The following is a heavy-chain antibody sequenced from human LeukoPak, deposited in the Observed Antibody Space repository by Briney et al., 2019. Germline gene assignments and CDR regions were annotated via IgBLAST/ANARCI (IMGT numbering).Heavy chain of an antibody. CDR1: GFTFSTYN. CDR2: ISGSSSYI. D-gene: IGHD3-9*01. V-gene: IGHV3-21*01. J-gene: IGHJ4*02. Sequence: PGGSLRLSCAASGFTFSTYNMNWVRQAPGKGLEWVSSISGSSSYIYYADSVKGRFSISRDNAKNSLYLQMNSLRAEDTAAYYCAKGYYFDILSGYSSLDSWGQGTLVTVSS. CDR3: AKGYYFDILSGYSSLDS.